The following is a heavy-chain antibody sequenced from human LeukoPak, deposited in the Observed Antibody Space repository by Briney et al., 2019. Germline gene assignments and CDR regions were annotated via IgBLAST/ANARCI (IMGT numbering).Heavy chain of an antibody. V-gene: IGHV3-48*02. J-gene: IGHJ4*02. CDR1: GLTFSTYS. Sequence: GGSLRLSCAASGLTFSTYSMNWVRQAPGKGLEWVSYISSSSSTIYYADSVKGRFTISRDNAKNSLHLQMNTLRDEDTAVYYCPREYSSSSGKALDYWGQGTLVTVSS. CDR2: ISSSSSTI. D-gene: IGHD6-6*01. CDR3: PREYSSSSGKALDY.